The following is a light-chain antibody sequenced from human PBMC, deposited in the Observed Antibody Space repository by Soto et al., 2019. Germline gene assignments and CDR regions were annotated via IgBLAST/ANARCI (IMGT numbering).Light chain of an antibody. V-gene: IGLV2-14*01. Sequence: QSALTQPASVSGSPGQSITISCTGTSSDVGSYNYVSWYQQHPGKAPKLMIYDVSNRPSGVSNRFSGSKSGNTDSLTISGLQAEDEADYYCSSYSISSTLGVFGGGTKLTVL. CDR3: SSYSISSTLGV. CDR2: DVS. J-gene: IGLJ2*01. CDR1: SSDVGSYNY.